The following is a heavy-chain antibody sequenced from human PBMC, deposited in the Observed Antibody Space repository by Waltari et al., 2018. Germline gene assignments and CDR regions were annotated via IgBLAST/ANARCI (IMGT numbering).Heavy chain of an antibody. Sequence: QVQLVQSGAEVKKPGASVKVSCKASGYTFTGYYMHWVRQAPGQGREWMGWINPNRGGKNYAQKFQGRVTMTRDTSISTAYMELSRLRSDDTAVYYCARGKKSGWPDYWGQGTLVTVSS. CDR2: INPNRGGK. V-gene: IGHV1-2*02. CDR1: GYTFTGYY. J-gene: IGHJ4*02. CDR3: ARGKKSGWPDY. D-gene: IGHD6-19*01.